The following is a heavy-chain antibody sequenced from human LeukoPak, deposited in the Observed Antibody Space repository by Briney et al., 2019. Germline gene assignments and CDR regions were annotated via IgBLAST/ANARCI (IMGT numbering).Heavy chain of an antibody. CDR1: GGTFSSYA. D-gene: IGHD6-6*01. CDR2: IIPISGTA. CDR3: AREDSSSSREFDY. V-gene: IGHV1-69*13. Sequence: SVKVSCKASGGTFSSYAISWVRQAPGQGLEWMGGIIPISGTANYAQKFQGRVTITADESTSTAYMELSSLRSEDTAVYYCAREDSSSSREFDYWGQGTLVTVSS. J-gene: IGHJ4*02.